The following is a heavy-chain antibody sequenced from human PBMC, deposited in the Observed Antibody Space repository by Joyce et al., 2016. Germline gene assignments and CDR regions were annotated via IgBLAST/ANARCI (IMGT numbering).Heavy chain of an antibody. CDR1: GGSLSGYY. D-gene: IGHD3-10*01. CDR2: VKDRGRT. V-gene: IGHV4-34*01. J-gene: IGHJ1*01. Sequence: QVQLQEWGAGLLKPSETLSLTCAVYGGSLSGYYWIWIRQAPGMGLEWIGEVKDRGRTNYNPSLKSRATTSMDTSKNQFSLRLTTVTAADTAVYFCARARRGIILARGEMGEYLQHWGRGTVVIVSS. CDR3: ARARRGIILARGEMGEYLQH.